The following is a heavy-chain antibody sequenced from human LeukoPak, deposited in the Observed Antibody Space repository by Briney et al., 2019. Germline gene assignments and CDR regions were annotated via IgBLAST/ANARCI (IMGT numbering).Heavy chain of an antibody. V-gene: IGHV3-53*01. CDR3: ARDKDA. CDR2: IYSDGTT. CDR1: GLTVSNNY. J-gene: IGHJ5*02. Sequence: GGSLRLSCVVSGLTVSNNYMSWVRQAPGKGLEWVSVIYSDGTTRNADSVKGGFTISRDNSKNTVYLQMDSLRAEDTAVYYCARDKDAWGQGTLVTVSS.